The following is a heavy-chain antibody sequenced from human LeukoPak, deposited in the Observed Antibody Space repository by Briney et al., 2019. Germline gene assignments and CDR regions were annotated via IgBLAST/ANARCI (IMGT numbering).Heavy chain of an antibody. CDR1: GGSFSGYY. D-gene: IGHD6-13*01. CDR3: ARVRQLAFDY. Sequence: SETLALTCAVYGGSFSGYYWSWIRQPLGKWLEWIGEINHSGSTNYNPSLKSRVTISVDTSKNQFSLKLSSVTTADTAVYYCARVRQLAFDYWGQGTLVTVSS. V-gene: IGHV4-34*01. CDR2: INHSGST. J-gene: IGHJ4*02.